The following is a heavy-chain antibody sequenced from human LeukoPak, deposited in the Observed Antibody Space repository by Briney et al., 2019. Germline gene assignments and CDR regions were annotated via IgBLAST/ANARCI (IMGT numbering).Heavy chain of an antibody. CDR3: ARSLHHFDY. V-gene: IGHV4-34*01. CDR1: GGSFSGYY. J-gene: IGHJ4*02. Sequence: SETLSLTCAVYGGSFSGYYWSWIRQPPGKGLEWIGEINHSGSTNYNPSLKSRVTISVDTSKNQFSLKLSSVTAADTAVYYCARSLHHFDYWGRGTLVTVSS. CDR2: INHSGST.